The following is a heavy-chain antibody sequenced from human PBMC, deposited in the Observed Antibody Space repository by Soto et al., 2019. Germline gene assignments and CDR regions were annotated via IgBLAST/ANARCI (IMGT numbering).Heavy chain of an antibody. J-gene: IGHJ3*02. V-gene: IGHV3-33*01. D-gene: IGHD1-20*01. CDR2: IWYDGSNK. Sequence: QVQLVESGGGVVQPGRSLRLSCAASGFTFSSYGMHWVRQAPGKGLEWVAVIWYDGSNKYYADSVKGRFTISRDNSKNTLYLQMNSLRAEDTAVYYCARGTVYNWNAGAFDIWGQGTMVTVSS. CDR3: ARGTVYNWNAGAFDI. CDR1: GFTFSSYG.